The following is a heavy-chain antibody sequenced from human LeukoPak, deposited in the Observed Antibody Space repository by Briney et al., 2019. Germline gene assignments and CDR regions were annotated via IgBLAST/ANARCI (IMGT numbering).Heavy chain of an antibody. CDR2: IYTSGST. Sequence: SETLSLTCTVSGGSISSYYWSWIRQPAGKGLEWIGRIYTSGSTNYNASLKSRVSMSVDTSKNQFSLKLSSVTAADTAVFYCARENSGSYREFDYWGQGTLATVSS. J-gene: IGHJ4*02. CDR3: ARENSGSYREFDY. D-gene: IGHD1-26*01. V-gene: IGHV4-4*07. CDR1: GGSISSYY.